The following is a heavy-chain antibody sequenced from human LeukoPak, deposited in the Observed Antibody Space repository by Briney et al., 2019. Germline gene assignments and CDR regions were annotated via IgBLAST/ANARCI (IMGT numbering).Heavy chain of an antibody. V-gene: IGHV1-46*01. CDR3: AGDFRPIAAAEPSDY. CDR1: GYTFTSYY. D-gene: IGHD6-13*01. J-gene: IGHJ4*02. Sequence: GASVKVSCKASGYTFTSYYMHWVRQAPGQGLEWMGIINPSGGSTSYAQKFQGRVTMTRVTSTSTVYMELSSLRSDDTAVYYCAGDFRPIAAAEPSDYWGQGTLVTVSS. CDR2: INPSGGST.